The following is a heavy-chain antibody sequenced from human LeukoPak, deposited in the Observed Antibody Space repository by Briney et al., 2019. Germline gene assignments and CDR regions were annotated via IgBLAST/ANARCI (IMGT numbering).Heavy chain of an antibody. D-gene: IGHD3-3*01. Sequence: ASVRVSCKATGHIFTSYGMDRVRQAPGQWLEWMGCINTNTGNPTYAQGFTGRFVFSLDTSVSTAYLQISSLKAEDTAVYYCAREVRGFLEWWRSDAFDIWGQGTMVTVSS. V-gene: IGHV7-4-1*02. CDR3: AREVRGFLEWWRSDAFDI. J-gene: IGHJ3*02. CDR1: GHIFTSYG. CDR2: INTNTGNP.